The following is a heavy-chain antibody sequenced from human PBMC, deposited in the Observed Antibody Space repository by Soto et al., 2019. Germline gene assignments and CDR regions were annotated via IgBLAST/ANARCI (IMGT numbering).Heavy chain of an antibody. V-gene: IGHV3-7*01. D-gene: IGHD4-17*01. CDR1: GFTFGRHW. Sequence: EVQVVESGGGLVQPGGSLRLSCAGSGFTFGRHWMTWVRQAPGKGLEWVANIKEDGSEIYYVDSVKGRFNISRDNAKNSGYLQMNSLRAEDTALYYCARDTYGDNGHVLDYWGQGTLVTVSS. J-gene: IGHJ4*02. CDR2: IKEDGSEI. CDR3: ARDTYGDNGHVLDY.